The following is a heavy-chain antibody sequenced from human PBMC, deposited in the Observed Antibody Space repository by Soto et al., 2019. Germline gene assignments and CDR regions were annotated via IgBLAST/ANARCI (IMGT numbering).Heavy chain of an antibody. D-gene: IGHD1-26*01. Sequence: ASVKVSCKASGYAFTGFHIHWVRQAPGQGLEWMGWINPNGGGRNYAQKFQGWVTTTRDTSISTAYMELSRLKSDDTAVYYCARGSVGPTTDFDYWGQGTLVTVSS. CDR1: GYAFTGFH. CDR3: ARGSVGPTTDFDY. V-gene: IGHV1-2*04. CDR2: INPNGGGR. J-gene: IGHJ4*02.